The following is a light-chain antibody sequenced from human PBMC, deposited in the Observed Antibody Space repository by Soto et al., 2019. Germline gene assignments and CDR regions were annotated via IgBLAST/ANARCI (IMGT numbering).Light chain of an antibody. CDR1: QGIRKD. CDR3: LQHYGYPYS. J-gene: IGKJ2*03. V-gene: IGKV1-17*01. CDR2: GAS. Sequence: DFQMTQSPSSLSASVGDRVTIICRASQGIRKDLGWYQHKPGKVPKRLIYGASRLESGVPSRCSGSGAETVFRHTISRLQPEDSGNYYSLQHYGYPYSCGQGTKVEIK.